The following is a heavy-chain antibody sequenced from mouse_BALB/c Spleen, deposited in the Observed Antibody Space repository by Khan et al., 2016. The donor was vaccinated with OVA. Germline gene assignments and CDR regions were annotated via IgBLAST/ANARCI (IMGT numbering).Heavy chain of an antibody. CDR1: GYTFTSYT. J-gene: IGHJ3*01. V-gene: IGHV1-4*01. D-gene: IGHD2-14*01. CDR3: AKEGAYYRSDSWFAY. CDR2: INPVSDYT. Sequence: QVQLKQSGAELTRPGASVKMSCKASGYTFTSYTMHWVKQRPGQGLEWIGYINPVSDYTNYNQNFKDKATLTADKSSSTAYMQLRSLTSEDSAVYLWAKEGAYYRSDSWFAYWGKGTLVTVST.